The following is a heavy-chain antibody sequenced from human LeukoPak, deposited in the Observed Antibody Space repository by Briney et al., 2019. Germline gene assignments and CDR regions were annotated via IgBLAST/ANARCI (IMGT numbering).Heavy chain of an antibody. CDR2: ISSTGGTA. CDR3: AKNGDRGAYCSGGSCYPYYYYDMDV. J-gene: IGHJ6*03. D-gene: IGHD2-15*01. V-gene: IGHV3-23*01. CDR1: GFTFDDYG. Sequence: GGSLRLSCAASGFTFDDYGMSWVRQAPGKGLEWVSAISSTGGTAYYADSVKGRFTISRDNSKNTLYLQMNSLRAEDTAIYYCAKNGDRGAYCSGGSCYPYYYYDMDVWGKGTTVTISS.